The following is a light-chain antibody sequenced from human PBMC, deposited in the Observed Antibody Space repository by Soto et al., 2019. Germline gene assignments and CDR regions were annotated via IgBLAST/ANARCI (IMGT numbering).Light chain of an antibody. Sequence: EIVLTQSPGTLSLSPGERATLSCRASQSVSSSYLAWYQQKPGQAPRLLIYGASSRATGIPDRFSGSGSGTGFTLTISRLEPEDFAVYYCQQYGSSLTWTFGQGTKVDIK. V-gene: IGKV3-20*01. CDR1: QSVSSSY. CDR3: QQYGSSLTWT. CDR2: GAS. J-gene: IGKJ1*01.